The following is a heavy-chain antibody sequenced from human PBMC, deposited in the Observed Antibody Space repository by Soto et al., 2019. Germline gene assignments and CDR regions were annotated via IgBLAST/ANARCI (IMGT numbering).Heavy chain of an antibody. CDR3: ASGPALGSSTFPYYGMDV. V-gene: IGHV1-69*01. Sequence: QVQLVQSGAEVKKPGSSVKVSCKASGGTFSSYAISWVRQAPGQGLEWMGGTIPIFGTAHYALKFQGRVTITADESTSTAYMELSSLRSEDTAVYYCASGPALGSSTFPYYGMDVWGQGTTVTVSS. D-gene: IGHD2-2*01. CDR1: GGTFSSYA. CDR2: TIPIFGTA. J-gene: IGHJ6*02.